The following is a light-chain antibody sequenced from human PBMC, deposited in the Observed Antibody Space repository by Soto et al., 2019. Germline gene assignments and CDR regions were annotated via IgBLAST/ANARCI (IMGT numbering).Light chain of an antibody. CDR3: CTYAGSRHWL. V-gene: IGLV2-23*02. Sequence: QSALPQPASVSGSPGQSITISCTGGSSDVGSYNLVSWYQQHPGKAPNLIIYEVIKRPSGVSHRFSGSKSGNAASLTISGLQAVDDADYYCCTYAGSRHWLFGGGTKLTVL. J-gene: IGLJ3*02. CDR2: EVI. CDR1: SSDVGSYNL.